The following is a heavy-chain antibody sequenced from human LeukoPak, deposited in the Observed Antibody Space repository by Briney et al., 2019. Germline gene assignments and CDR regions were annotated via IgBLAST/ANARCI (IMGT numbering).Heavy chain of an antibody. CDR3: AIYDRAPACFDY. J-gene: IGHJ4*02. D-gene: IGHD5/OR15-5a*01. CDR1: GFTFSSYA. Sequence: SGGSLRLSCAASGFTFSSYAMSWVRQAPGEGLEWVPAISGSGGSTYYADSVKGRFTISRDNSKNTLYLQMNSLRAEDTAVYYCAIYDRAPACFDYWGQGTLVTVSS. CDR2: ISGSGGST. V-gene: IGHV3-23*01.